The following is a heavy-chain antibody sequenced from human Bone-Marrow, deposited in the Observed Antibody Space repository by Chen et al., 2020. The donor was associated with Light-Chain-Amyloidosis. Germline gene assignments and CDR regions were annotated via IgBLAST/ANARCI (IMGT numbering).Heavy chain of an antibody. V-gene: IGHV3-30*07. Sequence: QVQLVESGGGVVQPGRSLRLSCAASGFTFSSYAMHWVRQAPGKWLEWVAVISYDGSNKYYADSVKGRFTISRDNSKNTLYLQMNSLRAEDTAVYYCARAAAAGLGYYYYGMDVWGQGTTVTVSS. D-gene: IGHD6-13*01. CDR2: ISYDGSNK. J-gene: IGHJ6*02. CDR1: GFTFSSYA. CDR3: ARAAAAGLGYYYYGMDV.